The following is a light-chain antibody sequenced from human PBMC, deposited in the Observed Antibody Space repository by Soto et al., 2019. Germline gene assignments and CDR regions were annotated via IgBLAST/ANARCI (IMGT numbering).Light chain of an antibody. Sequence: QSALTQPASVSGSPGQSITISCTGTSGDIGSYNRVSWYQQHPGKAPKLIIYEVTDRPSGVSNRFSGSKSGNTASLTISGLQAEDEADYHCQSYDSSLTNAVFGGGTKVTVL. CDR3: QSYDSSLTNAV. J-gene: IGLJ2*01. CDR1: SGDIGSYNR. CDR2: EVT. V-gene: IGLV2-14*01.